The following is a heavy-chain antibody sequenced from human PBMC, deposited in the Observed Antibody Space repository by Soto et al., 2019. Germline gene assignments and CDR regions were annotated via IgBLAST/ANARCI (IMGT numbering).Heavy chain of an antibody. CDR2: INHSGST. D-gene: IGHD2-21*01. CDR3: ARDKIPGLFDF. CDR1: GGSFSGYS. J-gene: IGHJ4*01. Sequence: QVQLQQWGAGLLKPSETLSLTCAVYGGSFSGYSWTWIRQPPGTGLEWFGEINHSGSTHYNPSLMSPVLMSVVPSKNLFVLNLTSVTVAATAVYFCARDKIPGLFDFWGHGTLVTVSS. V-gene: IGHV4-34*01.